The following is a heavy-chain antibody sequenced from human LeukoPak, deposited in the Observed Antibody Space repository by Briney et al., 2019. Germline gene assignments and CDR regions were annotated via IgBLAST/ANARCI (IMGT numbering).Heavy chain of an antibody. CDR3: AKDSPVATR. CDR1: GFTFNDYA. CDR2: ISYDGYDK. V-gene: IGHV3-30-3*01. Sequence: GGSLRLSCAASGFTFNDYAMYWVRQAPGKGLEWVTLISYDGYDKSYADSVRGRFTISRDNSRNTLYLQMDSLRSEDTAVYYCAKDSPVATRWGQGTLVTVSS. D-gene: IGHD1-26*01. J-gene: IGHJ4*02.